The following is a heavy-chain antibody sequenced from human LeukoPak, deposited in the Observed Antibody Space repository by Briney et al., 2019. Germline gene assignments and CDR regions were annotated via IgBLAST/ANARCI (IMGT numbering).Heavy chain of an antibody. CDR1: GFTFSSYA. CDR2: ISGSNDNT. J-gene: IGHJ4*02. D-gene: IGHD4-17*01. V-gene: IGHV3-23*01. CDR3: AKGRGTTVTSAANY. Sequence: GGSLRLSCAASGFTFSSYAMSWVRQAPGKGLEWVSSISGSNDNTYYADSVKDRFTISRDNSKNTLSLQMNSLRAEDTAVYYCAKGRGTTVTSAANYWGQGTLVIVSS.